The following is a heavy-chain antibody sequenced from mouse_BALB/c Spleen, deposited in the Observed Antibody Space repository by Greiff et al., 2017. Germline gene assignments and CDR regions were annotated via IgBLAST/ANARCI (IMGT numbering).Heavy chain of an antibody. D-gene: IGHD2-14*01. J-gene: IGHJ3*01. CDR2: INPSTGYT. CDR1: GYTFTSYW. V-gene: IGHV1-7*01. Sequence: QVQLQQSGAELAKPGASVKMSCKASGYTFTSYWMHWVKQRPGQGLEWIGYINPSTGYTEYNQKFKDKATLTADKSSSTAYMQLSSLTSEDSAVYYCARDRYDLAYWGQGTLVTVSA. CDR3: ARDRYDLAY.